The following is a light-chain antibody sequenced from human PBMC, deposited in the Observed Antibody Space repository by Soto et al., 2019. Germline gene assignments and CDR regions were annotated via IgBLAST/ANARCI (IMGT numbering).Light chain of an antibody. V-gene: IGKV3-15*01. Sequence: EILMTQSPATLSVSPGERATLSCRASQSVSHNLAWYQQKPGQAPRLLFYGASIRALGIPARFSGSGSGTEFTLTISSLQSEDFAIYYCQHSNNWPYTFGQGTKLEIK. CDR1: QSVSHN. J-gene: IGKJ2*01. CDR3: QHSNNWPYT. CDR2: GAS.